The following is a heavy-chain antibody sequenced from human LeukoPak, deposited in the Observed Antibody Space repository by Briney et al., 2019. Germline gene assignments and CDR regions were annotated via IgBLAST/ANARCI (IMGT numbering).Heavy chain of an antibody. CDR2: IKQDGSEK. CDR3: ARDDCSSTSCQKYYYYYMDV. J-gene: IGHJ6*03. V-gene: IGHV3-7*01. CDR1: GFPFSSYW. D-gene: IGHD2-2*01. Sequence: PGGSRRLSCAASGFPFSSYWMSWVRPAPGEGLEWVANIKQDGSEKYYVDSVKGRFTISRDNAKNSLYLQMNSLRAEDTAVYYCARDDCSSTSCQKYYYYYMDVWGKGTTVTISS.